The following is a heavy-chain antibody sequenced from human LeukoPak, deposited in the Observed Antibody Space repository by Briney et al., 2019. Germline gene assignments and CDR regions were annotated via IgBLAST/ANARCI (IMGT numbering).Heavy chain of an antibody. Sequence: SETLSLTCTVSGGSISSSSYYWGWIRQPPGKGLEWIGSIYYSGSTYYNPSLKSRVTISVDTSKNQFSLKLSSVTAADTAVYYCARRSLCGGDCEFDYWGQGTLVTVSS. CDR2: IYYSGST. CDR3: ARRSLCGGDCEFDY. CDR1: GGSISSSSYY. J-gene: IGHJ4*02. D-gene: IGHD2-21*02. V-gene: IGHV4-39*07.